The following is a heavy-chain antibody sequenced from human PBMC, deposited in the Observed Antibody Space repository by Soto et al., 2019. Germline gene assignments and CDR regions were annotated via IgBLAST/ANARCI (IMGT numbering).Heavy chain of an antibody. CDR2: ISSSGSTI. J-gene: IGHJ4*02. CDR1: GFTFSSYE. Sequence: GGSLRLSCAASGFTFSSYEMNWVRQAPGKGLEWVSYISSSGSTIYYADSVKGRFTISRDNAKNSLYLQMNSLRAEDTAVYYCARDHRSLIVRPRGGFDYWGQGTPVTVSS. V-gene: IGHV3-48*03. D-gene: IGHD3-22*01. CDR3: ARDHRSLIVRPRGGFDY.